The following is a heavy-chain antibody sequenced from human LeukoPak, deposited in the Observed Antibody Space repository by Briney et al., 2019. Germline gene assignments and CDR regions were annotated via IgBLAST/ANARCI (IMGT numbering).Heavy chain of an antibody. Sequence: GGSLRLSCAASGLTFSSHWMHWVRQAPGKGLVWVSRITNDGGSTTYADSVKGRFTISRDNAKNMLYLQVNSLRAEDTAVYYCATQQGGNPVYWGQGTLVTVSS. D-gene: IGHD1-14*01. J-gene: IGHJ4*02. V-gene: IGHV3-74*01. CDR1: GLTFSSHW. CDR3: ATQQGGNPVY. CDR2: ITNDGGST.